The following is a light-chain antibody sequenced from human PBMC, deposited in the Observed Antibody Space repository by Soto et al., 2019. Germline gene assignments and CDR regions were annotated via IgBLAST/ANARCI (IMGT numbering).Light chain of an antibody. V-gene: IGKV3-20*01. Sequence: EVVLTQSPGTLSLSPGERATLSCRASQSVTNNYLAWYQQKPGQSPKLLIFGSSDRATGIPDRFSGSGSGTDFTLTISRLEPEDFAEYYWQQDGSSPPYTFGQGTKLEI. CDR1: QSVTNNY. CDR3: QQDGSSPPYT. J-gene: IGKJ2*01. CDR2: GSS.